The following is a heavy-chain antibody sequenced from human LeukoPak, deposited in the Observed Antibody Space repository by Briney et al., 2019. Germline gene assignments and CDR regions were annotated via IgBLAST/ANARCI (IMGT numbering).Heavy chain of an antibody. V-gene: IGHV3-48*03. J-gene: IGHJ4*02. Sequence: PGGSLRLSCAASGFTFSSYEMNWVRQAPGKGLEWVSYISSSGSTYYADSVKGRFTISRDTSKNALYLQMNSLRVEDTAVYYCAKVGQNYDILTYYFDYWGQGTLVTVSS. CDR3: AKVGQNYDILTYYFDY. CDR1: GFTFSSYE. CDR2: ISSSGST. D-gene: IGHD3-9*01.